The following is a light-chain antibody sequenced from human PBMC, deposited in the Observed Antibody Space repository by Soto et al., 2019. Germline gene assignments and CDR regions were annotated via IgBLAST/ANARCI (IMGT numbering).Light chain of an antibody. Sequence: QSVLTQPASVSGSPGQSITISCTGTSSDVGAYDYVSWYQQHPNKAPKLMIYDVSNWPSGVSNRFSGSKSGNTASLTISGLQAEDEADYYCSSYTSTTTVVFGGGTKLTVL. CDR3: SSYTSTTTVV. J-gene: IGLJ2*01. V-gene: IGLV2-14*01. CDR2: DVS. CDR1: SSDVGAYDY.